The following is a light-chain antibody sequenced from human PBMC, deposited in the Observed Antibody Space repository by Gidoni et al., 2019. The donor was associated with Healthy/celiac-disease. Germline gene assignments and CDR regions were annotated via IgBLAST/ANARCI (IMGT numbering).Light chain of an antibody. CDR3: QQYGSSPWT. J-gene: IGKJ1*01. Sequence: EIVLTQSPGTLSLSPGERATLSCRASQSVSSSYLAWYQQKPGQAPPLLIYGASSRATGIPDRFSGSGSGTDFTLTISRLEPEDFAVYYCQQYGSSPWTFGQGTKVEFK. CDR1: QSVSSSY. V-gene: IGKV3-20*01. CDR2: GAS.